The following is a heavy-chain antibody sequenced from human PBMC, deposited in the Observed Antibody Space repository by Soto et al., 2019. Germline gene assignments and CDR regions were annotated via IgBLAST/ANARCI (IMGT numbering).Heavy chain of an antibody. CDR3: ARDYRFGELFEP. Sequence: QVQMVQSGAEVKKPGASVKVSCKASGYTFTSYGISWVRQAPGQGLDWMGWISAYNGNTNYAQKLQGRVTMTTDTSKRTAYMELRSLRSDDTAVYCCARDYRFGELFEPWGQGTLVTVSS. V-gene: IGHV1-18*01. J-gene: IGHJ5*02. CDR1: GYTFTSYG. CDR2: ISAYNGNT. D-gene: IGHD3-10*01.